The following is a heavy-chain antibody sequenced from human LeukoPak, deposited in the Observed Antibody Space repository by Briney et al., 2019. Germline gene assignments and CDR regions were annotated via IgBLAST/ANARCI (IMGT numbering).Heavy chain of an antibody. CDR2: MYYSGST. V-gene: IGHV4-39*01. J-gene: IGHJ4*02. D-gene: IGHD3-22*01. CDR1: GGSISNSSYY. CDR3: ARRRYYYDSSGYYVDY. Sequence: SETLSLTCTVSGGSISNSSYYWGWIRQPPGKGLEWIGSMYYSGSTYYNPSLKSRATISVDTSKNQFSLKLSSVTAADTAVYYCARRRYYYDSSGYYVDYWGQGTLVTVSS.